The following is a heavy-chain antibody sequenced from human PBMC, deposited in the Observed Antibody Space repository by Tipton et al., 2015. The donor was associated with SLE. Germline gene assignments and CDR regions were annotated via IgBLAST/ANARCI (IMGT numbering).Heavy chain of an antibody. D-gene: IGHD7-27*01. Sequence: TPSLTCTVSGDSISSSSHDWAWIRQPPGKGLEWIGNIFYSGSTYYTPSLKSRLTISVDTPKSQFSLRLSSVTAADTAVYFCARLRMGNWYFDLWGRGTLVTVSS. CDR2: IFYSGST. CDR1: GDSISSSSHD. V-gene: IGHV4-39*07. J-gene: IGHJ2*01. CDR3: ARLRMGNWYFDL.